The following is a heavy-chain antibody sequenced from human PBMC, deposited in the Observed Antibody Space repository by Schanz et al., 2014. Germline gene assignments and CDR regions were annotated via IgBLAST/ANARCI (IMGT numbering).Heavy chain of an antibody. D-gene: IGHD2-21*02. Sequence: EVQLVESGGGLVQPGGSLRLSCTASGFTFSDYWMSWVRQAPGKGPEWVSAISGSGGSTYYADSVKGRFTISRDNSRSTMYLQMNSLRAEDTAVYFCAKDLGVDCGDGCFNWYFDLWGRGPLVTVSS. CDR3: AKDLGVDCGDGCFNWYFDL. V-gene: IGHV3-23*04. CDR2: ISGSGGST. J-gene: IGHJ2*01. CDR1: GFTFSDYW.